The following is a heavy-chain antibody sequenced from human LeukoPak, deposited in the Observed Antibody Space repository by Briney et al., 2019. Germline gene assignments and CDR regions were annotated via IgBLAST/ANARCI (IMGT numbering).Heavy chain of an antibody. D-gene: IGHD3-10*01. V-gene: IGHV4-38-2*02. J-gene: IGHJ6*03. CDR2: IYHSGST. CDR3: ARGPLVRDEGSGKNYYYYYMDV. CDR1: GYSISSGYY. Sequence: PSETLSLTRTVSGYSISSGYYWGWIRPPPEKGLEWIGSIYHSGSTYYNPSLKSRVTMSVDTPKNQFSLKLRSVTAADTAVYYCARGPLVRDEGSGKNYYYYYMDVWGKGTTVTVSS.